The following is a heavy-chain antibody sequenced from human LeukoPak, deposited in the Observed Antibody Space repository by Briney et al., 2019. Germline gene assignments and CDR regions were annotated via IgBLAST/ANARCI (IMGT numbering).Heavy chain of an antibody. V-gene: IGHV1-2*02. J-gene: IGHJ4*02. Sequence: GASVKVSCKASGYTFTGYYMHWVRQAPGQGLEWMEWVNPNSGGTNYAQKFQGRVTMTRDTSISTAYMELSRLRSDDTAVYYCARDLSLLWFGELKGSGDYWGQGTLVTVSS. D-gene: IGHD3-10*01. CDR1: GYTFTGYY. CDR3: ARDLSLLWFGELKGSGDY. CDR2: VNPNSGGT.